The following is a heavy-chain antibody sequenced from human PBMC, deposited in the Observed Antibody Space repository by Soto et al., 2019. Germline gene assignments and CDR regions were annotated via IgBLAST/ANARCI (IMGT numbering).Heavy chain of an antibody. CDR1: GASVTDYY. J-gene: IGHJ4*02. CDR2: IHYNGRT. V-gene: IGHV4-59*02. CDR3: VPRKGDPFT. D-gene: IGHD3-16*01. Sequence: PSETLSLTCSVSGASVTDYYWTWIRLTPKRELQWIGFIHYNGRTDSSPSLKSRVTISLDTSKNHVSLILNSVNVADSAVYYCVPRKGDPFTWGPGTLVTVSS.